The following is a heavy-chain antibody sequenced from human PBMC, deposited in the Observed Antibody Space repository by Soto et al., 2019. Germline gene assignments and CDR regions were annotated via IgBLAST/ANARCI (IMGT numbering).Heavy chain of an antibody. Sequence: EVQLVESGGGLVQPGGSLRLSCEASGFTFSSYWMHWVRQAPGKGLMWVSRISSSGGTNTYYADSVEGRFSISRDNAKNTLYLQMNILRAGDTAVYYCARGLRGDYGQDYWVQGTLVTVSS. D-gene: IGHD4-17*01. J-gene: IGHJ4*02. V-gene: IGHV3-74*01. CDR3: ARGLRGDYGQDY. CDR2: ISSSGGTNT. CDR1: GFTFSSYW.